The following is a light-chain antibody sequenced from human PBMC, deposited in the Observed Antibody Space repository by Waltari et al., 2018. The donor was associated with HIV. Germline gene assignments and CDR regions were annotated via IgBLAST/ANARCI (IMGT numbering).Light chain of an antibody. CDR1: QRVGAS. J-gene: IGKJ1*01. CDR2: GSS. CDR3: LQYGSWPWT. V-gene: IGKV3-15*01. Sequence: EVVMRQTPATLSVSPGERLTLSCRASQRVGASLAWYQPKPGQTPRLLVYGSSARVTSVPARFSGSGSGTEFTLTVTSLHSEDFAFYYCLQYGSWPWTFGQGTKVEIK.